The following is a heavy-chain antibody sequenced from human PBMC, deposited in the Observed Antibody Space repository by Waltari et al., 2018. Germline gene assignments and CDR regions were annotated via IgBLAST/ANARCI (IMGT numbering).Heavy chain of an antibody. CDR2: IFSNDEK. CDR1: GFPLSNARMG. J-gene: IGHJ6*03. V-gene: IGHV2-26*01. CDR3: ARILWFGELLYVYYYMDV. D-gene: IGHD3-10*01. Sequence: QVTLKESGPVLVKPTETLTLTCTVSGFPLSNARMGVSWIRQPPGKALEWLAHIFSNDEKSYSTSLKSRLTISKDTSKSQVVLTMTNMDPVDTATYYCARILWFGELLYVYYYMDVWGKGTTVTISS.